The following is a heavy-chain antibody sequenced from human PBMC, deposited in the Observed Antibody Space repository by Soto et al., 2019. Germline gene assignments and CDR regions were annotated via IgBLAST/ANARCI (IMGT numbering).Heavy chain of an antibody. CDR1: GFTFSRVS. CDR2: ISSASSET. CDR3: ARVAY. Sequence: GGSLRLSCEASGFTFSRVSTNWVRQVPGKGLEWVASISSASSETWYADSVKGRFIISRDNAQNSLFLQMNTLRPEDSAIYYCARVAYWGPGTQVTVSS. J-gene: IGHJ4*02. V-gene: IGHV3-21*04.